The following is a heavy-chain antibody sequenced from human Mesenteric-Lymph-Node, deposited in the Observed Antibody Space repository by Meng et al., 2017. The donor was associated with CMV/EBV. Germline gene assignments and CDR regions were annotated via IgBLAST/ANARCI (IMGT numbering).Heavy chain of an antibody. J-gene: IGHJ4*02. CDR1: GSIFTRYV. Sequence: GSIFTRYVISWVPQAPGQGPDWMGWNSAYNCKKNYEQEVQGRVTMTTDTSKSLGYMELRSPRSDDTGVYYCVRDHGWVTNYNAFIDYWGQGTLVTVSS. CDR2: NSAYNCKK. CDR3: VRDHGWVTNYNAFIDY. D-gene: IGHD3-10*01. V-gene: IGHV1-18*01.